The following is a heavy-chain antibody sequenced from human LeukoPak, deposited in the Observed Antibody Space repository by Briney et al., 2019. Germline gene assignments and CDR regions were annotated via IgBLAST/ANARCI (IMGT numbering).Heavy chain of an antibody. CDR2: ISWNSGTK. Sequence: PGGSLRLSCAASGFTFDDYAMHWVRQAPGKGLGWVSGISWNSGTKGYADSVKGRFTISRDNAKNSLYLQMNSLRGEDAALYYCAVLHYYAMDVWGQGTTVTVSS. D-gene: IGHD2-8*01. CDR3: AVLHYYAMDV. J-gene: IGHJ6*02. CDR1: GFTFDDYA. V-gene: IGHV3-9*01.